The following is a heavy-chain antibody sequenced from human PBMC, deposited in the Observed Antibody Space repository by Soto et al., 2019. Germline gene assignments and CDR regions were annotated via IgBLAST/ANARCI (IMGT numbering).Heavy chain of an antibody. J-gene: IGHJ2*01. CDR2: IWYDGSNK. CDR1: GITFRNYG. Sequence: QVQLVESGGGVVQPGRSLRLSCVASGITFRNYGMHWVRQAPGRGLEWVAFIWYDGSNKYYTDSVKGRFTVSRDNSKNTVFLQMNSLTGEDTAVYYCATDRQDRYSDFWGRGTLVIVSS. V-gene: IGHV3-33*01. CDR3: ATDRQDRYSDF.